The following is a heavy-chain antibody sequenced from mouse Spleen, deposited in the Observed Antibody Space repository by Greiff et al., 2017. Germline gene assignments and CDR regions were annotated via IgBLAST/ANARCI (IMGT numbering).Heavy chain of an antibody. J-gene: IGHJ3*01. D-gene: IGHD1-2*01. CDR2: IDPSDSET. CDR3: AVTTATTDD. Sequence: QVQLQQSGPQLVRPGASVKISCKASGYSFTSYWMHWVKQRPGQGLEWIGMIDPSDSETRLNQKFKDKATLTVDKSSSTAYMQLSSPTSEDSAVYYCAVTTATTDDWGQGTLVTVSA. CDR1: GYSFTSYW. V-gene: IGHV1-74*01.